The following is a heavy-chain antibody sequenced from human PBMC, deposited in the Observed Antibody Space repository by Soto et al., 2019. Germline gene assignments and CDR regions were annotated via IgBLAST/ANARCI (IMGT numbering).Heavy chain of an antibody. CDR2: ISAYNGNT. CDR3: ARVGCSSTSCPEHYFDY. J-gene: IGHJ4*02. V-gene: IGHV1-18*01. Sequence: QVQLVQSGAEVKKPGASVKVSCKASGYTFTSYGISWVRQAPGQGLEWMGWISAYNGNTNYAQKLQGGVTMTTDSSTSTAYMELRSLRSDDTAVYYCARVGCSSTSCPEHYFDYWGQGTLVTVSS. D-gene: IGHD2-2*01. CDR1: GYTFTSYG.